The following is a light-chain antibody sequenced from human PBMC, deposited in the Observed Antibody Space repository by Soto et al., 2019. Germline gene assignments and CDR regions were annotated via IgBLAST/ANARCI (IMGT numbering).Light chain of an antibody. V-gene: IGKV1-33*01. CDR1: QEISNY. CDR2: DAS. J-gene: IGKJ1*01. Sequence: DIQMIQSPSSLSASVGDRVTITCQASQEISNYLNWYQQKPGKAPKLRIYDASNLARGVPSSFSGRGSGTDFTFTISSLHPEDFATYDCQQYDHLPRTFGRGTKVEIK. CDR3: QQYDHLPRT.